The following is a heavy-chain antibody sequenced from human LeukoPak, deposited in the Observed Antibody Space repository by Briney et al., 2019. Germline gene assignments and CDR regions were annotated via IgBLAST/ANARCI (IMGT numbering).Heavy chain of an antibody. V-gene: IGHV4-59*08. J-gene: IGHJ4*02. CDR2: IYYSGST. CDR1: GGSISSYY. CDR3: ARHAAVPFDY. Sequence: PSETLSLTCTVSGGSISSYYWSWIRQPPGKGLEWIGYIYYSGSTNYNPSLKSRVTISVDTSKNQFSLKLSSVTAADTAVYYCARHAAVPFDYWGQGTLVTVSS. D-gene: IGHD6-13*01.